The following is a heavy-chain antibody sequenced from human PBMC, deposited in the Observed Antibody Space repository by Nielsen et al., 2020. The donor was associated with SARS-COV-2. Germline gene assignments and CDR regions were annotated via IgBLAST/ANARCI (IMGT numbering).Heavy chain of an antibody. CDR2: IYSGGST. D-gene: IGHD4-11*01. CDR1: GFTASSNY. J-gene: IGHJ6*02. V-gene: IGHV3-66*01. CDR3: ARGPYTRYGMDV. Sequence: GGSLRLSCAASGFTASSNYMSWVRQAPGKGLEWVSVIYSGGSTYYADSVKGRFTISRDNSKNTLYLQMNSLRAEDTAVYYCARGPYTRYGMDVWGQGTTVTVSS.